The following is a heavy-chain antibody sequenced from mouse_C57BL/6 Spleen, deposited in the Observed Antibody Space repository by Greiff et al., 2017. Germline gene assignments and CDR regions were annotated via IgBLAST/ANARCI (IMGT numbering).Heavy chain of an antibody. CDR2: IDPENGDT. CDR3: TPFITTVVDYFDV. D-gene: IGHD1-1*01. Sequence: VHVKQSGAELVRPGASVKLSCTASGFNIKDDYMHWVKQRPEQGLEWIGWIDPENGDTEYASKFQGKATITADTSSNTAYLQLSSLTSEDTADYYCTPFITTVVDYFDVWGTGTTVTVSS. V-gene: IGHV14-4*01. J-gene: IGHJ1*03. CDR1: GFNIKDDY.